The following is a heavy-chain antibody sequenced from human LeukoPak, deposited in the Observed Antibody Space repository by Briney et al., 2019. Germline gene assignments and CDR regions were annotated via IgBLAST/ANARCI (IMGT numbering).Heavy chain of an antibody. CDR2: ISGSGDKT. CDR3: AKDTTAWWYHRAYLNV. D-gene: IGHD2-15*01. V-gene: IGHV3-23*01. J-gene: IGHJ6*03. Sequence: GSLRLSCAASGFSLSTYALSWVRQAPGGGLEWVAAISGSGDKTYHADSVKGRFTISKDNSENRLSLQMDSLRAEDTAVYFCAKDTTAWWYHRAYLNVWGKGTTVTVSS. CDR1: GFSLSTYA.